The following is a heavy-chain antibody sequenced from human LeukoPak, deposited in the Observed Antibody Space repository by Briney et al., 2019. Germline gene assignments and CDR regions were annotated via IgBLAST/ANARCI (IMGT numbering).Heavy chain of an antibody. D-gene: IGHD3-9*01. V-gene: IGHV4-4*08. CDR3: ARLTKFLTGYYRSP. Sequence: SETLSLTCTVSGGSITGYYWSWIRQPPGKGLEWIGYIYSSGSTNYNPSLKSRGTISVDTSKNQISLKLNSVTAADTAVYYCARLTKFLTGYYRSPWGRGTLVTVSS. CDR1: GGSITGYY. J-gene: IGHJ5*02. CDR2: IYSSGST.